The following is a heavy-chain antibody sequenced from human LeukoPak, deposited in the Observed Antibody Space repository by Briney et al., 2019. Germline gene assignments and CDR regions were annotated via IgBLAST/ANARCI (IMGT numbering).Heavy chain of an antibody. CDR2: IYSSGST. CDR3: ARGGFGGTSPWSYYYYGMDV. V-gene: IGHV4-4*07. J-gene: IGHJ6*02. Sequence: SETLSLTCTVSGGSISSYYWSWIRQPAGKGLEWIGRIYSSGSTNYNPSLMSRVTMSVDTSKNQFSLKLSSVTAADTAVYYCARGGFGGTSPWSYYYYGMDVWGQGTTVTVSS. CDR1: GGSISSYY. D-gene: IGHD3-10*01.